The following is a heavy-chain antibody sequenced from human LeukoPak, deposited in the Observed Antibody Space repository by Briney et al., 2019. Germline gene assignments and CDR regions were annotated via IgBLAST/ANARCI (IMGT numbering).Heavy chain of an antibody. V-gene: IGHV3-30*02. CDR1: EINFRSSG. J-gene: IGHJ4*02. Sequence: GGSLRLSCAASEINFRSSGMHWVRQAPGKGLEWVTFIQNDGSDKYYAASVKGRFTISRDNSKNTVYLHMNSLRTDDTALYYCAREGGRVVPGRFDCWGQGTLVTVSS. CDR3: AREGGRVVPGRFDC. D-gene: IGHD2-2*01. CDR2: IQNDGSDK.